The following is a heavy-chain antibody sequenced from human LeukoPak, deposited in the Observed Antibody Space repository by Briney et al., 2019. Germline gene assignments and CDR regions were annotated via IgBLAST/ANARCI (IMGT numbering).Heavy chain of an antibody. J-gene: IGHJ5*02. CDR2: IYYSGNT. D-gene: IGHD6-13*01. CDR1: GGSISGYY. V-gene: IGHV4-59*12. CDR3: ARGGGSSWYNWFDP. Sequence: SETLSLTCTVSGGSISGYYWNWIRQPPGKGLEWIGYIYYSGNTNYNPSLKSRVTISLDTSKNQFSLKLSSVTAADTAVYYCARGGGSSWYNWFDPWGQGTLVTVSS.